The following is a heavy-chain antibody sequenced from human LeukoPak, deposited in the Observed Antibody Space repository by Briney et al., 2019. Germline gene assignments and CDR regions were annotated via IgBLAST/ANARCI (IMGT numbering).Heavy chain of an antibody. D-gene: IGHD3-22*01. CDR3: ARVRSSGSLRYFDY. J-gene: IGHJ4*02. CDR1: DDSINNDRYF. CDR2: INYSGRT. Sequence: SETLSLTCSISDDSINNDRYFWAWIRQPPGKGLEWIASINYSGRTYYNPSLNSRLIISVDTAKRQFSLKLTSVTAADTAVYYCARVRSSGSLRYFDYWGQGTLVTVSS. V-gene: IGHV4-39*07.